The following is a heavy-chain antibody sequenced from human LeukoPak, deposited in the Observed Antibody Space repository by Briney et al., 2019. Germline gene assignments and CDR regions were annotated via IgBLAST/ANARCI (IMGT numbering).Heavy chain of an antibody. Sequence: SETLSLTCAVSGGSISSGGYSWSWIRQPPGKGLEWIGYIYHSGSTYYNPSLKSRVTISVDRSKNQFSLKLSSVTAADTAVYYCARAIFGVVNPWFDPWGQGTLVTVSS. CDR3: ARAIFGVVNPWFDP. CDR2: IYHSGST. J-gene: IGHJ5*02. V-gene: IGHV4-30-2*01. CDR1: GGSISSGGYS. D-gene: IGHD3-3*01.